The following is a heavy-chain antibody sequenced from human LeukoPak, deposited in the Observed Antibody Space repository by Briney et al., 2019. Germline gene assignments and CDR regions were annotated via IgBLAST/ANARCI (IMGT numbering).Heavy chain of an antibody. Sequence: SQTLSLTCAISGDSVSSNSAAWNWIRQSPSRGLEWLGRTYYRSKWYNDYAVSVKSRITINPDTSKNQFSLKLSSVTAADTAVYYCARDSSGWYYAFDIWGQGTMVTVSS. D-gene: IGHD6-19*01. CDR2: TYYRSKWYN. J-gene: IGHJ3*02. CDR3: ARDSSGWYYAFDI. V-gene: IGHV6-1*01. CDR1: GDSVSSNSAA.